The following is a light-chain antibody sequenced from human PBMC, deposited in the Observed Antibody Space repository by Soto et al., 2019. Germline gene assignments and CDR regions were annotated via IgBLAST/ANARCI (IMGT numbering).Light chain of an antibody. Sequence: QSALTQPPSASGSPGQSVTISCTGTNSDVGGYNYVSWYQQYPGKAPRLIIFEVSERPSGVHDRFSGSKSGNTASLTVSGLQTADEADYYCSSYAGSTWYVFGTGTKVTV. CDR2: EVS. V-gene: IGLV2-8*01. CDR1: NSDVGGYNY. J-gene: IGLJ1*01. CDR3: SSYAGSTWYV.